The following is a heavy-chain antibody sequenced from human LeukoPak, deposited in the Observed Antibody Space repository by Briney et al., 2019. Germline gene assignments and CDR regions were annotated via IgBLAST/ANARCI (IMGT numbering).Heavy chain of an antibody. Sequence: SQTLSLTCTVSGGSISSGGYYWSWIRQHPGKGLEWIGYIYYSGSTYYNPSLKSRVTISVDRSKNQFSLKLSSVTAADTAVYYCATGGTGSDDSYYFDYWGQGTLITVSS. D-gene: IGHD1-14*01. V-gene: IGHV4-31*09. CDR3: ATGGTGSDDSYYFDY. CDR1: GGSISSGGYY. CDR2: IYYSGST. J-gene: IGHJ4*02.